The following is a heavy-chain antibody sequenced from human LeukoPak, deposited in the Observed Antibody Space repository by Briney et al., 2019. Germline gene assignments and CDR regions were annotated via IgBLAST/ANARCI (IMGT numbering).Heavy chain of an antibody. V-gene: IGHV3-74*01. J-gene: IGHJ5*02. D-gene: IGHD6-13*01. CDR2: INTDGSST. Sequence: GGSLRLSCAASGFTFSSYWMHKVRQAPGKGLVWVSRINTDGSSTSYADSVKGRFTISRDNAKNTLYLQMNSLRAEDTAVYYCARDPLLDIAAAGEYNWFDPWGQGTLVTVSS. CDR3: ARDPLLDIAAAGEYNWFDP. CDR1: GFTFSSYW.